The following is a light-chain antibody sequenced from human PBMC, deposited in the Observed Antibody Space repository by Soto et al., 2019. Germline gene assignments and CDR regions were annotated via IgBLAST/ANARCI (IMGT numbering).Light chain of an antibody. J-gene: IGKJ1*01. V-gene: IGKV1-5*01. Sequence: DIQLTQSPSTLSASVGDRVTITCRASQRIDRYLAWYQQKPGKAPKLLVYDASTLEGGVPSRFSGSGSATEFILTISSLQLDDFATYYCQQYKDDAWTFGQGTRVEIK. CDR2: DAS. CDR1: QRIDRY. CDR3: QQYKDDAWT.